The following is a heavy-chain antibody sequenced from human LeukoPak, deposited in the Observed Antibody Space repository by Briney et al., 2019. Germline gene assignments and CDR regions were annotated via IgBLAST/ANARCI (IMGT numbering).Heavy chain of an antibody. D-gene: IGHD4-23*01. V-gene: IGHV1-8*01. CDR3: ARGGGGGNRALDY. Sequence: ASVKVSCKASGYTFTSYDINWVRQATGQGLEWMGWMNPNSGNTGYSQKFQGRVTMARNTSISTAYMDLSTLTSEDTAVYYCARGGGGGNRALDYWGQETLVTVSS. CDR2: MNPNSGNT. J-gene: IGHJ4*02. CDR1: GYTFTSYD.